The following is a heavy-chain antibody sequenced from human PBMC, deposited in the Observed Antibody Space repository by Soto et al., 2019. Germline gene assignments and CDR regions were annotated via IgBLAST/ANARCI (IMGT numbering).Heavy chain of an antibody. J-gene: IGHJ6*02. CDR3: PPDISPAPRRLSGWDYSDGMDV. D-gene: IGHD6-19*01. Sequence: QAQLVESGGGLVKPGGSLRLSCAASGFSFSDYYMSWIRQPPGKGLQWVSYISSSATYTNHADSVKGRFTISRYNAKNSLDLQMNRLRAQAPALYYCPPDISPAPRRLSGWDYSDGMDVWGQGTTVTVSS. CDR2: ISSSATYT. V-gene: IGHV3-11*05. CDR1: GFSFSDYY.